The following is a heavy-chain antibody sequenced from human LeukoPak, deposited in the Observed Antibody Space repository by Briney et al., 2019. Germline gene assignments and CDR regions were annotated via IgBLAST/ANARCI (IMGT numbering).Heavy chain of an antibody. J-gene: IGHJ6*02. D-gene: IGHD2-8*01. V-gene: IGHV3-21*01. CDR3: APLLPGGLVRAGVIDV. Sequence: GGALRLSCAASVVTFSLHHMTCVRQAPGEGLEWVSSISATITVIEDADSVKGRFTISRDNDKNSVYLQMQSLKDEDTAVYYCAPLLPGGLVRAGVIDVWGQGTTVTVSS. CDR1: VVTFSLHH. CDR2: ISATITVI.